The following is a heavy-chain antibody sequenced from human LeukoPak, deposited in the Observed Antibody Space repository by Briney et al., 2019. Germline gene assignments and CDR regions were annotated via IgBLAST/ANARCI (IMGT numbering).Heavy chain of an antibody. J-gene: IGHJ4*02. CDR2: INTDGSST. CDR3: ATGRGTPLGF. Sequence: PGGSLRLSCAASGFTFSSYWMSWVRQAPGKGLVWVSRINTDGSSTNYADSVKGRFTVSRDNAKNTLYLQMNSLRAEDTAVYYCATGRGTPLGFWGQGALVTVSS. D-gene: IGHD1-26*01. CDR1: GFTFSSYW. V-gene: IGHV3-74*01.